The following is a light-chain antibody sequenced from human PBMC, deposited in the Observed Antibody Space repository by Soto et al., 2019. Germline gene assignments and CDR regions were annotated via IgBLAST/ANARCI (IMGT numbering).Light chain of an antibody. CDR1: HSVSSTY. J-gene: IGKJ3*01. CDR2: GAS. CDR3: QQYGRSPGLFT. Sequence: ETVLTPSPGTLSLSPGERATLSCRASHSVSSTYLAWYQQKPGQAPRLLIYGASSRATGIPDRFSGSGSGTDFTLTISRLEPEDFAVYYCQQYGRSPGLFTFGPGTKVDIK. V-gene: IGKV3-20*01.